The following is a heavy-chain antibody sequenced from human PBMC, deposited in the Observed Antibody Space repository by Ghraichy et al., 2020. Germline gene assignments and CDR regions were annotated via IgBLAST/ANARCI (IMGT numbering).Heavy chain of an antibody. CDR2: IIPVVDVYIG. V-gene: IGHV1-69*04. Sequence: SVKVSCKASGGTFINYAINWVRQAPGQGLEWMGRIIPVVDVYIGNYAEKFQGRVTITADKSTSTAYMELGSLRSEDTAMYYCATDVGAAADGGGYHYYDMDVWGQGTTVTVSS. J-gene: IGHJ6*02. D-gene: IGHD6-13*01. CDR1: GGTFINYA. CDR3: ATDVGAAADGGGYHYYDMDV.